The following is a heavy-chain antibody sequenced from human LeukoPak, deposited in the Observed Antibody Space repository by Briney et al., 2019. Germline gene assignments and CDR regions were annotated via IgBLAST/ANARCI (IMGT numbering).Heavy chain of an antibody. D-gene: IGHD4-17*01. CDR2: ISAGSRHI. Sequence: GGSLRLSCEASGFTFSIYTMNWVRQAPGKGLEWVSVISAGSRHIYYADSVKGRFTISRDNAKNSLYLQMNSLRAEDTAVYYCARDLGATVTTNFDYWGQGTLVTVSS. CDR3: ARDLGATVTTNFDY. CDR1: GFTFSIYT. J-gene: IGHJ4*02. V-gene: IGHV3-21*01.